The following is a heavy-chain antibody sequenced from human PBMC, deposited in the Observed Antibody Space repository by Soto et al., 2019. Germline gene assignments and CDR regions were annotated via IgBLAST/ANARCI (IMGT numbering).Heavy chain of an antibody. CDR3: ARSSGWYWFDP. Sequence: QLQLQESGSGLVKPSQTLSLTCAVSGGSISSGGYSWSWIRQPPGKGLEWIGYIYHSGSTYYNPSLKSRVTISADRSKNQFALKLSSVTAADTAVYYCARSSGWYWFDPWGQGTLVTVSS. CDR2: IYHSGST. D-gene: IGHD6-19*01. CDR1: GGSISSGGYS. J-gene: IGHJ5*02. V-gene: IGHV4-30-2*01.